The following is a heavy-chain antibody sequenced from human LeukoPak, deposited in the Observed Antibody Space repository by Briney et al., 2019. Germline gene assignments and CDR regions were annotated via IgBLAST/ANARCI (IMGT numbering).Heavy chain of an antibody. D-gene: IGHD3-10*01. V-gene: IGHV1-46*01. J-gene: IGHJ4*02. CDR3: ARVFGEYYFDY. CDR2: INPSGGST. Sequence: ASVKVSCKASGYTFTSYYMHWVRQAPGQGLEWMGIINPSGGSTSYAQKFQGRVTMTRDMSTSTVYMELSSLRSEDTAVYYCARVFGEYYFDYWGQGTLVTVSS. CDR1: GYTFTSYY.